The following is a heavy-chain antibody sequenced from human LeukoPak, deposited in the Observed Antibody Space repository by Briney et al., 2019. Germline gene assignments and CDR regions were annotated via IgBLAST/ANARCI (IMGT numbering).Heavy chain of an antibody. CDR2: IKSKTDGGTT. J-gene: IGHJ4*02. V-gene: IGHV3-15*01. CDR1: GFTFSNAW. D-gene: IGHD2-2*01. CDR3: TTEIGYCSSTSCLNFDY. Sequence: GGSLRISCAASGFTFSNAWMSWVRQAPGKGLEWVGRIKSKTDGGTTDYAAPVKGRFTISRDDSKNTLYLLMNSLKTEDTAVYYCTTEIGYCSSTSCLNFDYWGQGTLVTVSS.